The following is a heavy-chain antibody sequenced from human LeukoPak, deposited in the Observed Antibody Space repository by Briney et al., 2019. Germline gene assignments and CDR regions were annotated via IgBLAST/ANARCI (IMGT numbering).Heavy chain of an antibody. Sequence: ASVKVSCKTSGYSFTDYYIHWVRQAPGQGLEWMGWINTKSGRTSSARKFQGRVTMTRDPSITTLYMDMARLTSDDTAIYFCARADFIDAGPYLIGPWGQGTLVTVSS. CDR1: GYSFTDYY. CDR2: INTKSGRT. CDR3: ARADFIDAGPYLIGP. V-gene: IGHV1-2*02. J-gene: IGHJ5*02. D-gene: IGHD3-3*01.